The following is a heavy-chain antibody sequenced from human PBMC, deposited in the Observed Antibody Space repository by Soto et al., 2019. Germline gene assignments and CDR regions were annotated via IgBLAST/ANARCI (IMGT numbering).Heavy chain of an antibody. CDR1: GGSISSHDYY. V-gene: IGHV4-31*02. CDR3: ARVPAY. J-gene: IGHJ4*02. CDR2: IHNSGVP. D-gene: IGHD2-2*01. Sequence: SETLSLTCTASGGSISSHDYYWSWMRQHPARGLEWIGYIHNSGVPYYSPSLRSRVTISVDTSQNQVSLELRSVTAADTAVYCCARVPAYRGQGILVT.